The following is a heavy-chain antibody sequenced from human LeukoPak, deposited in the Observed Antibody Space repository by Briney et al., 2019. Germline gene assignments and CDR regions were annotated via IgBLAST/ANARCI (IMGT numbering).Heavy chain of an antibody. V-gene: IGHV3-30*03. Sequence: GGSLRLSCAASGFTFSSYGMHWVRLAPGKGLEWVAVISDDGTRKYYADSVQGRFTISRDNSKNTLNLQMNSLRAEDMAVYYCAREFSGYAFDIWGQGTMVTVSS. D-gene: IGHD5-12*01. CDR1: GFTFSSYG. J-gene: IGHJ3*02. CDR2: ISDDGTRK. CDR3: AREFSGYAFDI.